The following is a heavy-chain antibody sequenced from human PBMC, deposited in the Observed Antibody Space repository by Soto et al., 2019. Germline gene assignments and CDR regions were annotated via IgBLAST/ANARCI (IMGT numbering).Heavy chain of an antibody. CDR1: GDSIVNTYC. J-gene: IGHJ4*02. Sequence: SETLSLTCFVSGDSIVNTYCWSLLRQAPEKGLEWIGEIYHTGGRSYMPSLRGRITLSVDTSKNQFSLKLSSVTAADTAVHYCARVPRVVPAAIDYWGQGTLVTVSS. CDR3: ARVPRVVPAAIDY. V-gene: IGHV4-4*02. CDR2: IYHTGGR. D-gene: IGHD2-2*01.